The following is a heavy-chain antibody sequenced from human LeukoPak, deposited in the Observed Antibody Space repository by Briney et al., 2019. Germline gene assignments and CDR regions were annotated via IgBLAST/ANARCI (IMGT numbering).Heavy chain of an antibody. D-gene: IGHD3-22*01. CDR1: GFTFDDYA. Sequence: GGSLRLSCVASGFTFDDYAMSWVRQAPGKGLEWVSGINWNGDNTVYADSVKGRFAISRDNAKNSLYLQMNSLGAEDTAFYYCASDRRSDSSGYAFDIWGQGTMVTVSS. J-gene: IGHJ3*02. CDR2: INWNGDNT. CDR3: ASDRRSDSSGYAFDI. V-gene: IGHV3-20*04.